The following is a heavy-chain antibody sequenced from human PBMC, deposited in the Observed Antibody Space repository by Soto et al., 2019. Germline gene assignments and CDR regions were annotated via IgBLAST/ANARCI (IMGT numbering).Heavy chain of an antibody. CDR3: ARVDVEGYKSWSSSLTY. D-gene: IGHD5-12*01. V-gene: IGHV3-30-3*01. J-gene: IGHJ4*02. CDR1: GFTFSNYA. CDR2: VSYDGSIT. Sequence: QVQLVESGGGVVQPGTSLRLSCTTSGFTFSNYAMNWVRQAPGKGLEWVAFVSYDGSITYYADSVRGRFTISRDNFQKRLFLQMNSLRREDTALYACARVDVEGYKSWSSSLTYWGQGTLVTVSS.